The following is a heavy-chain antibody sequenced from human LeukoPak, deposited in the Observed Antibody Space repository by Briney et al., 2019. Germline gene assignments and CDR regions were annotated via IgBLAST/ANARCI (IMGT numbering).Heavy chain of an antibody. CDR1: GYTFTSYA. CDR3: ARNGYCSSTSCRRYYFDY. D-gene: IGHD2-2*03. J-gene: IGHJ4*02. Sequence: GASVKVSCKASGYTFTSYAMNWVRQAPGQGLEWMGWINTNTGNPTYAQGFTGRFVFSLDTSVSTAYLQISSLRPEDTAVYYCARNGYCSSTSCRRYYFDYWGQGTLVTVSS. V-gene: IGHV7-4-1*02. CDR2: INTNTGNP.